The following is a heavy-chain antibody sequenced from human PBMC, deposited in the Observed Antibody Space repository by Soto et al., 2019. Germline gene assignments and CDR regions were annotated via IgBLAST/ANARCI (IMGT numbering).Heavy chain of an antibody. CDR3: ARKFWVVSYCYYGMDV. Sequence: SETLSLTCAVYGGSFSGYYWSWIRQPPGKGLEWIGEINHSGSTNYNPSLKSRVTISVDTSKNQFSLKLSSVTAADTAVYYCARKFWVVSYCYYGMDVWGQGTTVT. D-gene: IGHD2-15*01. CDR1: GGSFSGYY. J-gene: IGHJ6*02. CDR2: INHSGST. V-gene: IGHV4-34*01.